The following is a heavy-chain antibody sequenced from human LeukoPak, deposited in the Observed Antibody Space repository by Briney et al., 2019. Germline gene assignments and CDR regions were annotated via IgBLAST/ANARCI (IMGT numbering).Heavy chain of an antibody. J-gene: IGHJ4*02. CDR2: ISSSRSYI. CDR1: GFTFSSYA. CDR3: ASGITMVRGVISDY. Sequence: WGSLRLSCAASGFTFSSYAMSWVSQAPGKGLEWVSSISSSRSYIYYADSVKGRFTISRDNSKNTLYLQMNSLRAEDTAVYYCASGITMVRGVISDYWGQGTLVTVSS. V-gene: IGHV3-21*01. D-gene: IGHD3-10*01.